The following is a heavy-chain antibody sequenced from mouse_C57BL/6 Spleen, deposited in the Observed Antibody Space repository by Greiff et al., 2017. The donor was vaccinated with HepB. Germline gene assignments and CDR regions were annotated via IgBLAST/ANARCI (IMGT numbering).Heavy chain of an antibody. CDR3: ARRPSWGYFDV. CDR1: GFTFSDYG. Sequence: EVKLMESGGGLVQPGGSLKLSCAASGFTFSDYGMAWVRQAPRKGPEWVAFISNLAYSIYYADAVTGRFTISRGNAKNTLFLEMSSLRSEDTAMYYCARRPSWGYFDVWGPGTTVTVSS. D-gene: IGHD4-1*01. J-gene: IGHJ1*01. V-gene: IGHV5-15*01. CDR2: ISNLAYSI.